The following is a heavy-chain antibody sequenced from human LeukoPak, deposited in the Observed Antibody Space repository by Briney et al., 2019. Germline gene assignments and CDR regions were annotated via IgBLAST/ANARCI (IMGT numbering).Heavy chain of an antibody. CDR2: IYHSGST. CDR1: GGSISSGGYA. Sequence: TSETLSLTCAVSGGSISSGGYAWSWIRQPPGKGLAWIGSIYHSGSTYYNPSLKSRVTISVDRSKNQFSLKLSSVTAADTAVYYCARDSRDYYGMDVWGQGTTVTVSS. CDR3: ARDSRDYYGMDV. J-gene: IGHJ6*02. V-gene: IGHV4-30-2*01.